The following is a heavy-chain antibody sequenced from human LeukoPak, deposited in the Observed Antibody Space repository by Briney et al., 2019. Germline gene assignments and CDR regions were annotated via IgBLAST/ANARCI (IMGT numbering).Heavy chain of an antibody. V-gene: IGHV4-38-2*01. D-gene: IGHD3-10*01. J-gene: IGHJ5*02. CDR2: MYQSGSS. CDR3: ARNTMIRGVIINWFDP. Sequence: SETPSLTCAVSGYSISSGYYWGWIRQPPGKGLEWIGSMYQSGSSYYNPSLKSRVTISVDTSKNQFSLKLRSVTAADTAVYYCARNTMIRGVIINWFDPWGQGTLVTVSS. CDR1: GYSISSGYY.